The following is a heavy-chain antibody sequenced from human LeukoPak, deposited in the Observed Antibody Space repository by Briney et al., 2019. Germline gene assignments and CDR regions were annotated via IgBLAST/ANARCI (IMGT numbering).Heavy chain of an antibody. CDR1: GGSISSGDYY. Sequence: SETLSLTCTVSGGSISSGDYYWSWIRQPPGKGLEWIVYIYYSGSTYYNPSLKSRVTISVDTSKNQFSLKLSSVTAADTAVYYCARLDGGYYRYFDYWGQGTLVTVSS. CDR3: ARLDGGYYRYFDY. D-gene: IGHD1-26*01. CDR2: IYYSGST. J-gene: IGHJ4*02. V-gene: IGHV4-30-4*08.